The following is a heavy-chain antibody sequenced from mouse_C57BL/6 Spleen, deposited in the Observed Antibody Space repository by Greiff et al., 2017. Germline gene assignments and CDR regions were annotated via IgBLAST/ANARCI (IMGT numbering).Heavy chain of an antibody. CDR1: GYTFTSYW. CDR2: IDPSDSYT. V-gene: IGHV1-69*01. D-gene: IGHD3-1*01. CDR3: ARPHSGAWFAY. Sequence: QVQLQQPGAELVMPGASVKLSCKASGYTFTSYWMHWVKQRPGQGLEWIGEIDPSDSYTNYNQKFKGKSTLTVDKSSSTAYMQLSSLTSEDSAVYYCARPHSGAWFAYWGQGTLVTVSA. J-gene: IGHJ3*01.